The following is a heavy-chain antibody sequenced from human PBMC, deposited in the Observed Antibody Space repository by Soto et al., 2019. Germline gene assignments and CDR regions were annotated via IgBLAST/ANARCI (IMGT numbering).Heavy chain of an antibody. CDR2: ISYDGSNK. CDR3: ATPRLPVAGTFATFDL. V-gene: IGHV3-30-3*01. D-gene: IGHD6-19*01. Sequence: TLAPGASGFSVSGYAMHWVRGNRGEGLEWVAVISYDGSNKYYADSVKGRFTISRDNSKNTLYLQMNSLRAEDTAVYDWATPRLPVAGTFATFDLWLQWTMVTVS. J-gene: IGHJ3*01. CDR1: GFSVSGYA.